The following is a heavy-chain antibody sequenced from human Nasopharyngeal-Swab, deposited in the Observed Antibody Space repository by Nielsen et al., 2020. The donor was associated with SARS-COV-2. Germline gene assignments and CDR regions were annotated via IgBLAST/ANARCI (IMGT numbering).Heavy chain of an antibody. V-gene: IGHV3-74*01. Sequence: EGSLRLSCAASGFTFSSYWMHWVRQAPGKGLVWVSRINSDGSSTSYADSVKGRFTISRDNAKNTLYLQMNSLRAEDTAVYYCARGGGHYYYYYGMDVWGQGTTVTVSS. CDR3: ARGGGHYYYYYGMDV. J-gene: IGHJ6*02. CDR1: GFTFSSYW. CDR2: INSDGSST.